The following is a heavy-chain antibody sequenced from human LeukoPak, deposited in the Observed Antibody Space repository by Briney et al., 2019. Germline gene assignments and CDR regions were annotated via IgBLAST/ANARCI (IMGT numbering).Heavy chain of an antibody. CDR1: GGFISSYY. Sequence: SETLSLTCTVSGGFISSYYWSWIRQPPGKGLEWIRYIYYSGSTNYNPSLKSRVTISVDTSKNQFSLKLSSVTAADTAVYYCARDGFHPGMRGYYFDYWGQGTLVTVSS. V-gene: IGHV4-59*01. CDR2: IYYSGST. D-gene: IGHD2-8*01. J-gene: IGHJ4*02. CDR3: ARDGFHPGMRGYYFDY.